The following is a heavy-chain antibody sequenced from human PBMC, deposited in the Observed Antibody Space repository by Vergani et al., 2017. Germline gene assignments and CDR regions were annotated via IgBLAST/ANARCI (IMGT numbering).Heavy chain of an antibody. J-gene: IGHJ3*01. V-gene: IGHV3-9*01. CDR2: VSKSGDT. Sequence: EVQLVESGGGLVQPGRSLRLSCAASGFTFDDYAMHWVRQAPGKGLEWVSAVSKSGDTWYADSVKGRFTISRDNSKTTLYLQLNSLRAGDTALYYCARDKVFPNDVFDVWGQGTMVTVSS. CDR1: GFTFDDYA. CDR3: ARDKVFPNDVFDV.